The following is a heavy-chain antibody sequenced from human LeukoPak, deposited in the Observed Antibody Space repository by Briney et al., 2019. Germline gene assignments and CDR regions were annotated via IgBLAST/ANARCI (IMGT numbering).Heavy chain of an antibody. V-gene: IGHV3-74*01. D-gene: IGHD6-13*01. CDR3: ARGIAAADIDY. CDR2: INSDGSST. CDR1: GFTFSSYW. J-gene: IGHJ4*02. Sequence: PGGSLRLSCAASGFTFSSYWMHWVRQAPGKGLVWVSRINSDGSSTSYADSVKGRFTISRDNAKNTLYLQMNSLRAGDTAVYYCARGIAAADIDYWGQGTLVTVSS.